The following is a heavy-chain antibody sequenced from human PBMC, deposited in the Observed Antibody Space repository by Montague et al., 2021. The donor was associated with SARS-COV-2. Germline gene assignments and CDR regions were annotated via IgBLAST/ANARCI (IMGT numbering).Heavy chain of an antibody. V-gene: IGHV4-59*01. D-gene: IGHD1-1*01. J-gene: IGHJ4*02. CDR3: ARAQNTCFIPNCVDYFDV. CDR1: GDSISSYY. Sequence: SETLSLTCEVSGDSISSYYWSWIRQSPGKGLEWIGYVHYTGSSKYTPSLKTRVTLSLDTPKNHFSLKLRSVTAADTAIYYCARAQNTCFIPNCVDYFDVWGLGALVTVSS. CDR2: VHYTGSS.